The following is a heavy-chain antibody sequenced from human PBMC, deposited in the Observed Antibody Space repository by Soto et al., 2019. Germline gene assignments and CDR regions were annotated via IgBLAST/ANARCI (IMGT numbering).Heavy chain of an antibody. J-gene: IGHJ5*02. Sequence: SETLSLTCTVSGGSISGSSYYWGWIRQPPGKGLEWIGNIYLSGTTYYNPSLKSRVTISYDTSKNQFSLNLRSVTAADTAVYYCARSWCYSSGPSNWFDLWGQGTLVTVSS. CDR3: ARSWCYSSGPSNWFDL. CDR2: IYLSGTT. D-gene: IGHD6-19*01. V-gene: IGHV4-39*01. CDR1: GGSISGSSYY.